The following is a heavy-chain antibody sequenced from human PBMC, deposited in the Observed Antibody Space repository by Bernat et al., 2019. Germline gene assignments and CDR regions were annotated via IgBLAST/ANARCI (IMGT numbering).Heavy chain of an antibody. D-gene: IGHD3-3*01. CDR2: IIPILGIE. CDR1: GGTFSSYA. Sequence: QVQLVQSGAEVKKPGSSVKVSCKASGGTFSSYAISWVRQAPGQGLEWMGRIIPILGIENYAQKFQGSVTITADKSTSTAYMELSSLRSEDTAVYYCARGSRYYDFWSGYPKDYGMDVWGQGTTVTVSS. CDR3: ARGSRYYDFWSGYPKDYGMDV. J-gene: IGHJ6*02. V-gene: IGHV1-69*04.